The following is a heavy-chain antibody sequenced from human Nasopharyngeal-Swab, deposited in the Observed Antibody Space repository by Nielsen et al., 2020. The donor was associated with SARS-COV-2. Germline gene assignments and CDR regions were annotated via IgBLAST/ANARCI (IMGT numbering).Heavy chain of an antibody. V-gene: IGHV4-34*01. J-gene: IGHJ6*02. D-gene: IGHD3-3*01. Sequence: GSLRLSCAVYGGSFSANYWGWIRQPPGKGLEWIAEINHSGSTNYNPSLKSRVTLSVDTSVKQFSLNLNSVTAADTAVYYCARHRRDFGSETGASLWGMDLWGQGTTVTVSS. CDR1: GGSFSANY. CDR2: INHSGST. CDR3: ARHRRDFGSETGASLWGMDL.